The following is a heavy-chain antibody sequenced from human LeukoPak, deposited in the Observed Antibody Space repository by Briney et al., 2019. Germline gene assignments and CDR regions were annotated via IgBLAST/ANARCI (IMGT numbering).Heavy chain of an antibody. CDR2: MNPNSGNT. V-gene: IGHV1-8*01. D-gene: IGHD5-18*01. Sequence: ASVKVSCKASGYTFTGYDINWVRQATGQGLEWMGWMNPNSGNTGYAQKFQGRVTITADESTTTAYMELSSLRSEDTAVYYCARVTHTELSTWFDPWGQGTLVTVSS. CDR3: ARVTHTELSTWFDP. CDR1: GYTFTGYD. J-gene: IGHJ5*02.